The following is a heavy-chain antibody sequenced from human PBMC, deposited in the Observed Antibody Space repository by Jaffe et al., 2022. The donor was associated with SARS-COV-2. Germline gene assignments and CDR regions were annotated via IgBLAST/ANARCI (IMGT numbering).Heavy chain of an antibody. Sequence: EVQLVESGGGLVQPGGSLRLSCAASGFSFSSYGMSWVRQAPGKGLEWVSGIRGSGANTYYADSVKGRFTISRDNSRNTLYLQMNSLRAEDTAIYYCAKAQAEVGRNWFDPWGQGTLVTVSS. D-gene: IGHD6-19*01. CDR1: GFSFSSYG. CDR2: IRGSGANT. CDR3: AKAQAEVGRNWFDP. J-gene: IGHJ5*02. V-gene: IGHV3-23*04.